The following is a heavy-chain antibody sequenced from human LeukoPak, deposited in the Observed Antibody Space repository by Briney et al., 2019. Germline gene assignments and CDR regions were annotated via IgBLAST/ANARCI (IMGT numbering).Heavy chain of an antibody. CDR1: GFTFNDYA. CDR3: ARDVGDDYGDSDAFDI. J-gene: IGHJ3*02. CDR2: ISYDGSNK. V-gene: IGHV3-30-3*01. Sequence: GGSLRLSCAPSGFTFNDYAMHWVRQAPGKGPEWVAVISYDGSNKYYADSVKGRFTISRDNSKNTLYLQMNSLRAEDTAVYYCARDVGDDYGDSDAFDIWGQGTMVTVSS. D-gene: IGHD4-17*01.